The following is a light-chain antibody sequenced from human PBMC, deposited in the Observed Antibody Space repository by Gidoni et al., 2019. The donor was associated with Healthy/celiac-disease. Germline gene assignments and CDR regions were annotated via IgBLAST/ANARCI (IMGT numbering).Light chain of an antibody. CDR3: SSYTSSSTYV. V-gene: IGLV2-14*01. CDR2: DVS. Sequence: QSALTHPASVSGSPGQSTTIPCTGTSSDVGGYNYVSWYQQHPGKAPKLMIYDVSNRPSGVSNRFSGSKSGNTASLTISGLQAEDEADYYCSSYTSSSTYVFGTGTKVTVL. J-gene: IGLJ1*01. CDR1: SSDVGGYNY.